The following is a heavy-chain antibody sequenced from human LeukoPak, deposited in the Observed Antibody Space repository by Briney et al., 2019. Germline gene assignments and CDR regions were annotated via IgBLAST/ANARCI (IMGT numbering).Heavy chain of an antibody. CDR3: AKDGQWQQLVYYFDY. D-gene: IGHD6-13*01. J-gene: IGHJ4*02. Sequence: GGSLRLSCAASGFTFSSYGMHWVRQAPGKGLEWVALISYDGSNKYYADSVKGRFTISRDNSKNTLYLQMNSLRAEDTAVYYCAKDGQWQQLVYYFDYWGQGTLVTASS. CDR1: GFTFSSYG. V-gene: IGHV3-30*18. CDR2: ISYDGSNK.